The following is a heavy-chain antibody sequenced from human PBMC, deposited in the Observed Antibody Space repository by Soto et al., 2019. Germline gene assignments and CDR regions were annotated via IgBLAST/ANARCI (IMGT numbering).Heavy chain of an antibody. CDR2: ISYDGSNK. J-gene: IGHJ4*02. CDR1: GFTFSSYA. CDR3: ARETVLHYYFDY. D-gene: IGHD2-15*01. V-gene: IGHV3-30-3*01. Sequence: QVQLVESGGGVVQPGRSLRLSCAASGFTFSSYAMHWVLQAPGKGLEWVAVISYDGSNKYYADSVKGRFTISRDNSKNTLYLQRNSLRAEDTAVYYCARETVLHYYFDYWGQGTLVTVSS.